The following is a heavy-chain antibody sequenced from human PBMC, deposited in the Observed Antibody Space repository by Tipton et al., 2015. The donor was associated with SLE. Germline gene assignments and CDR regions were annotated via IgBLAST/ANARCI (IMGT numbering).Heavy chain of an antibody. J-gene: IGHJ6*02. CDR3: ARKVVVPGAIRDYFGMDV. CDR1: GFTFSSYA. D-gene: IGHD2-2*01. Sequence: SLRLSCAGSGFTFSSYAMTWVRQAPGKGLEWVSVIYSDSGTYYADSVKGRFTTSRDDSKNTVYLQMNSLRVEDTAVYYCARKVVVPGAIRDYFGMDVWGQGTTVTVSS. V-gene: IGHV3-23*03. CDR2: IYSDSGT.